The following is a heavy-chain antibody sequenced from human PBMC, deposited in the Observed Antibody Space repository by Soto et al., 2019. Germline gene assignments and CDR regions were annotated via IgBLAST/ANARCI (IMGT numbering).Heavy chain of an antibody. CDR1: VGTSRSYA. CDR2: IIPIFGTA. J-gene: IGHJ6*02. V-gene: IGHV1-69*13. Sequence: GXSGKVCCKGSVGTSRSYANTCVRQAPGQGLEWMGGIIPIFGTANYAQKFQGRVTITADESTSTAYMELSSLRSEDTAVYYCARGGSGYYYEEGYYYGMDVWGQGTAVPVS. CDR3: ARGGSGYYYEEGYYYGMDV. D-gene: IGHD3-22*01.